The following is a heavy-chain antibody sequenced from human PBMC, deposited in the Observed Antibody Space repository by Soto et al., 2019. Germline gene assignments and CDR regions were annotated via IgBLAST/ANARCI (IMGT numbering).Heavy chain of an antibody. D-gene: IGHD2-2*03. J-gene: IGHJ6*02. CDR1: GGFVSSSSYS. Sequence: PSETLSLTCSVSGGFVSSSSYSWGWIRQSPGKGPEWIGTIYSSENTYYNPSLLSRVTISVDTSKNEFSLRLSSVTAADTAVYYCARLNGYCISTNFHGYYGMDVWGQGTTVT. CDR2: IYSSENT. CDR3: ARLNGYCISTNFHGYYGMDV. V-gene: IGHV4-39*01.